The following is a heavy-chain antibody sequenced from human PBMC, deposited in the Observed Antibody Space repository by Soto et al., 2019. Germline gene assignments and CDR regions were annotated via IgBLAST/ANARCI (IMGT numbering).Heavy chain of an antibody. V-gene: IGHV4-59*08. CDR2: IYYSGST. D-gene: IGHD1-1*01. CDR1: GCSISSYY. J-gene: IGHJ4*02. CDR3: ARRYGYSFDY. Sequence: SETLSLTCTVSGCSISSYYWSWIRQPPGKGLEWIGYIYYSGSTNYNPSLKSRVTISVDTSKNQFSLKLSSVTAADTAVYYCARRYGYSFDYWGQGTLVTVSS.